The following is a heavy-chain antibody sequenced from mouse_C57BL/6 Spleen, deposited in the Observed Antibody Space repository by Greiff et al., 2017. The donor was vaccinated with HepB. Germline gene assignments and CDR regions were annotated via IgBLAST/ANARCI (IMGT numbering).Heavy chain of an antibody. CDR1: GYTFTEYT. CDR2: FYPGSGSI. J-gene: IGHJ3*01. Sequence: VQLQESGAELVKPGASVKLSCKASGYTFTEYTIHWVKQRSGQGLEWIGWFYPGSGSIKYNEKFKDKATLTADKSSSTVYMELSRLTSEDSAVYFCARHEGDYGNYGSWFAYWGQGTLVTVSA. V-gene: IGHV1-62-2*01. CDR3: ARHEGDYGNYGSWFAY. D-gene: IGHD2-1*01.